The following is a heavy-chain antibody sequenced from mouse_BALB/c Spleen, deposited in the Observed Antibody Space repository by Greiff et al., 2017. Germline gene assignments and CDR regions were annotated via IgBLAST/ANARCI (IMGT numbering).Heavy chain of an antibody. V-gene: IGHV5-6-5*01. CDR3: AREGDGITTTFAY. D-gene: IGHD2-4*01. CDR1: GFTFSSYA. CDR2: ISSGGST. Sequence: EVQLQESGGGLVKPGGSLKLSCAASGFTFSSYAMSWVRQTPEKRLEWVASISSGGSTYYPDSVKGRFTISRDNARNILYLQMSSLRSEDTAMYYCAREGDGITTTFAYWGQGTLVTVSA. J-gene: IGHJ3*01.